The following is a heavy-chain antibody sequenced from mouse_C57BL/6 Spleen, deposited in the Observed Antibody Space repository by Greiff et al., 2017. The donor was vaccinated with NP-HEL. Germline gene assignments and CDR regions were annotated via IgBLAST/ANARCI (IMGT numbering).Heavy chain of an antibody. CDR1: GYAFSSSW. V-gene: IGHV1-82*01. CDR2: IYPGDGDT. Sequence: QVQLQRSGPELVKPGASVKISCKASGYAFSSSWMNWVKQRPGKGLEWIGRIYPGDGDTNYNGKFKGKATLTADKSSSTAYMQLSSLTSEDSAVYFCARADYYGSSSFAYWGQGTLVTVSA. CDR3: ARADYYGSSSFAY. J-gene: IGHJ3*01. D-gene: IGHD1-1*01.